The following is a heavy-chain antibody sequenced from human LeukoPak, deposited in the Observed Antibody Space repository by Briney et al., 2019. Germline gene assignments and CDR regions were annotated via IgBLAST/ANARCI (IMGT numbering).Heavy chain of an antibody. V-gene: IGHV3-23*01. CDR2: TSDSGDST. CDR1: GFTFSNYA. D-gene: IGHD4/OR15-4a*01. Sequence: GGSLRLSCAASGFTFSNYAMSWVRQAPGKGLEWVSGTSDSGDSTYYADSVKGRFAISRDNSKNTLYLQMNSLRAEDTAVYYCAKTTAMTKVLSGFDYWGQGTLVTVSS. CDR3: AKTTAMTKVLSGFDY. J-gene: IGHJ4*02.